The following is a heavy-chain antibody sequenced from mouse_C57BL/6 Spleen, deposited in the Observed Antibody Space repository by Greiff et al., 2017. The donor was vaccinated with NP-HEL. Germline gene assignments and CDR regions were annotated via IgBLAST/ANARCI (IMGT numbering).Heavy chain of an antibody. CDR1: GFTFSDYG. D-gene: IGHD2-4*01. CDR2: ISSGSSTI. J-gene: IGHJ4*01. Sequence: DVKLVESGGGLVKPGGSLKLSCAASGFTFSDYGMHWVRQAPEKGLEWVAYISSGSSTIYYADTVKGRFTISRDNAKNTLFLQMTSLRSEDTAMYYCARRRLRQNYAMDYWGQGTSLTVSS. CDR3: ARRRLRQNYAMDY. V-gene: IGHV5-17*01.